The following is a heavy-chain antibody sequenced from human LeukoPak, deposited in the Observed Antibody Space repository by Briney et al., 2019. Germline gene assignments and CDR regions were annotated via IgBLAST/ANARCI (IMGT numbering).Heavy chain of an antibody. CDR2: IYTSGST. CDR3: ARDPETIAVAGTWDYGMDV. CDR1: GGSISSYY. J-gene: IGHJ6*02. V-gene: IGHV4-4*07. D-gene: IGHD6-19*01. Sequence: KASETLSLTCTVSGGSISSYYWSWIRQPAGKGLEWIGRIYTSGSTNYNPSLKSRVTMSVDTSKNQFSLKLSSVTAADTAVYYCARDPETIAVAGTWDYGMDVWGQGTTVTVSS.